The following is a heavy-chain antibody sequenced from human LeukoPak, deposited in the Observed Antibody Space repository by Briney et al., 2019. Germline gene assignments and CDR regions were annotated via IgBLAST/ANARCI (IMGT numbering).Heavy chain of an antibody. CDR3: AREVHGSGSYYSFDY. CDR1: GGSISSYY. J-gene: IGHJ4*02. CDR2: IYYSGST. Sequence: SETLSLTCTVSGGSISSYYWSWIRQPPGKGLEWIGYIYYSGSTNYNPSLKSRVTISVDTSKNQFSLKLSSVTAADTAVYYCAREVHGSGSYYSFDYWGQGTLVTVSS. V-gene: IGHV4-59*12. D-gene: IGHD3-10*01.